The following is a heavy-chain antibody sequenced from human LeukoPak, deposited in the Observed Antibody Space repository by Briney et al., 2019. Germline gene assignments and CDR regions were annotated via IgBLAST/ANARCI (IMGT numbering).Heavy chain of an antibody. CDR2: IYTSGST. Sequence: PSQTLSLTCTVSGGSISSGSYYWSWIRQPAGKGLEWIGRIYTSGSTNYNPSLKSRVTISVDTSKNQFSLKLSSVTAADTAVYYCAREEDIVVVPAALYYYMDVWGKGTTVTVSS. CDR1: GGSISSGSYY. J-gene: IGHJ6*03. D-gene: IGHD2-2*01. CDR3: AREEDIVVVPAALYYYMDV. V-gene: IGHV4-61*02.